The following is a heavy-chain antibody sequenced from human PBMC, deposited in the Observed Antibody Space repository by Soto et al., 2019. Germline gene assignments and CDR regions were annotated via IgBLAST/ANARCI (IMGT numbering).Heavy chain of an antibody. CDR2: ISYDGSNK. D-gene: IGHD6-19*01. Sequence: QVQLVESGGGVVQPGRSLRLSCAASGFTFSSYAMHWVRQAPGKGLEWVAVISYDGSNKYYADSVKGRFTISRDNSKNTLYLQMNSLRAEDTAVYYCARDRYSSGWYYWGQGTLVTVSS. V-gene: IGHV3-30-3*01. J-gene: IGHJ4*02. CDR1: GFTFSSYA. CDR3: ARDRYSSGWYY.